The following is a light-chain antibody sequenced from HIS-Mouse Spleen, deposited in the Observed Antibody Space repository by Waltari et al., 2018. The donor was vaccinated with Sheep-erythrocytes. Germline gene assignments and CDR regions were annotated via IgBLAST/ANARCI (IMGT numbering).Light chain of an antibody. Sequence: QSALTQPPSASGSPGQSVTLSLPGTSSDLGGYHYVACYQQHPGKAPKHMIYEVSKRPSGVPDRFSGSKSGNTASLTVSGLQAEDEADYYCSSYAGSNNWVFGGGTKLTVL. J-gene: IGLJ3*02. CDR2: EVS. V-gene: IGLV2-8*01. CDR1: SSDLGGYHY. CDR3: SSYAGSNNWV.